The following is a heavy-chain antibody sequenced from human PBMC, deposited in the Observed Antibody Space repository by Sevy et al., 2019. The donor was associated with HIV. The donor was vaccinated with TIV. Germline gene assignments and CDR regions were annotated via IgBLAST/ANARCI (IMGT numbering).Heavy chain of an antibody. D-gene: IGHD2-8*01. CDR3: ASDMAYGSWSIVYDY. V-gene: IGHV3-21*01. CDR2: ISSSSRYI. CDR1: GFVFSSYT. Sequence: GGSLRLSCAASGFVFSSYTMNWVRQSPGKGLEWVSSISSSSRYIFYADSVKGRFTISRDNAGNSLYLLMNSLRAEDTAVDYCASDMAYGSWSIVYDYWGQGTLVTVSS. J-gene: IGHJ4*02.